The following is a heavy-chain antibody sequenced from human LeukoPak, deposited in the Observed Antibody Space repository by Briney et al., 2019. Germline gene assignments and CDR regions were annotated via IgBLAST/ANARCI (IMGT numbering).Heavy chain of an antibody. D-gene: IGHD2-8*01. CDR2: IGGDDYST. Sequence: GGSLRLSCGASGFTFSSYGMHWVRQPPGKGLEWVSGIGGDDYSTYYADSLKGRFTISKDTSKNTLYLQVNSLTAGDTAVYYCAKDSHNGYFDYWGQGTLVTVSS. CDR3: AKDSHNGYFDY. CDR1: GFTFSSYG. J-gene: IGHJ4*02. V-gene: IGHV3-23*01.